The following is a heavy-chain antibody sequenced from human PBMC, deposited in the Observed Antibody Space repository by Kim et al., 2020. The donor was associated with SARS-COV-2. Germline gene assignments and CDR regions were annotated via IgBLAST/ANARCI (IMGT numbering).Heavy chain of an antibody. CDR1: GFPFSSYG. D-gene: IGHD1-26*01. CDR2: ISYDGSNK. Sequence: GGSLRLSCAASGFPFSSYGMHWVRQAPGKGLEWVAVISYDGSNKYYADSVKGRFTISRDNSKNTLYLQMNSLRAEDTAVYYCAKEPPVPPEGDLRERYYYMDVWGKGTTVTVSS. CDR3: AKEPPVPPEGDLRERYYYMDV. J-gene: IGHJ6*03. V-gene: IGHV3-30*18.